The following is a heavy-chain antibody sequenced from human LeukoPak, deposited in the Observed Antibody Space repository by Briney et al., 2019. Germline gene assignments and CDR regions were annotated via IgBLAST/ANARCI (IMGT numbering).Heavy chain of an antibody. CDR3: AREDKWNYDY. J-gene: IGHJ4*02. Sequence: VSVKVSCKASGYTFNRYYMHWVRQAPGHGLEWMGWLNANSGVTKYAQKFQGRVTMTRDTSISTAYMELSSLRSDDTAVYYCAREDKWNYDYWGQGTLV. CDR1: GYTFNRYY. D-gene: IGHD1-7*01. CDR2: LNANSGVT. V-gene: IGHV1-2*02.